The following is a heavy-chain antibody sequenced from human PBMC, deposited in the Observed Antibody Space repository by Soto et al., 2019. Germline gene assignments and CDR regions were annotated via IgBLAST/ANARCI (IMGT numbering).Heavy chain of an antibody. CDR1: GGSMTNYY. CDR3: VREGDYSDYNGHALFDY. Sequence: QVQLQESGPGLVKPSETLSLTCTVSGGSMTNYYWAWIRQAAGKGLEWIGRIFYNGETNYNPSLKSRGILSMDRSRSQCSLGLTSVTAADTAVYFWVREGDYSDYNGHALFDYWGQGTLVSVFS. V-gene: IGHV4-4*07. D-gene: IGHD3-9*01. J-gene: IGHJ4*02. CDR2: IFYNGET.